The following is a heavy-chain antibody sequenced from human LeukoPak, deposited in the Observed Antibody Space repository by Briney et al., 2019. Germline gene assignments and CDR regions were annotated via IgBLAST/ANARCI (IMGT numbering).Heavy chain of an antibody. V-gene: IGHV4-39*07. Sequence: SETLSLTCTVSGGSISSSSYYWGWIRQPPGKGLEWIGSIYYSGSTYYSPSLKSRVTISLDTSKSQFSLILTSVTAADTAVYYCARKGATAGGTRAFDIWGQGTMVNGSS. J-gene: IGHJ3*02. CDR2: IYYSGST. D-gene: IGHD4-23*01. CDR1: GGSISSSSYY. CDR3: ARKGATAGGTRAFDI.